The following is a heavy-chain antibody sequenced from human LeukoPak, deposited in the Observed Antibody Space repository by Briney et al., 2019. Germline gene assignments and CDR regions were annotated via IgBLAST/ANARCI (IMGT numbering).Heavy chain of an antibody. J-gene: IGHJ4*02. CDR2: ISSSGSTI. Sequence: GGSLRLSCAASGFTFSDYYMSWIRQAPGKGLEWVSYISSSGSTIYYADSVKGRFPISRDNAKNSPYLQMNSLRAEDTGVYFCAREPFGGVTAIPYFDYWGPGTLVTVSS. CDR1: GFTFSDYY. D-gene: IGHD2-21*02. V-gene: IGHV3-11*01. CDR3: AREPFGGVTAIPYFDY.